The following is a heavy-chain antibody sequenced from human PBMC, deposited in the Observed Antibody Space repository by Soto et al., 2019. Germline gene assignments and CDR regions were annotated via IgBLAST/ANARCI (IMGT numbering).Heavy chain of an antibody. D-gene: IGHD1-26*01. J-gene: IGHJ6*02. CDR1: GFTFSSYG. V-gene: IGHV3-30*18. Sequence: LRLSCAASGFTFSSYGMHWVRQGPGKGLEWVAVISFDGSNKFYADSVKGRFIISRDNSRNTLYLQMNSLSTEDTALYYCAKVPSNWDDYYGMDVWGQGTTVTVSS. CDR2: ISFDGSNK. CDR3: AKVPSNWDDYYGMDV.